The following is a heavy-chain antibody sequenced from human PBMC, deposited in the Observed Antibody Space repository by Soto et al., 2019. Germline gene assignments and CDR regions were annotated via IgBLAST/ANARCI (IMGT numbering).Heavy chain of an antibody. V-gene: IGHV3-23*01. CDR1: GFTFSSYA. Sequence: EVQLLESGGGLVQPGGSLRLSCAASGFTFSSYAMSWVRQAPGKGLEWVSAISGSGGSTYYADSVKGRFTISRDNSKNTLYLQMNSLRAEETAVYYCAKTDLFWDYYDSSGSNPDWGQGTLVTVSS. D-gene: IGHD3-22*01. CDR3: AKTDLFWDYYDSSGSNPD. J-gene: IGHJ4*02. CDR2: ISGSGGST.